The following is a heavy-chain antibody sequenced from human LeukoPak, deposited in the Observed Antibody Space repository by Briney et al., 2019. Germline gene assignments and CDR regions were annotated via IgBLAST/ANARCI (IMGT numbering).Heavy chain of an antibody. CDR2: MYYSGST. CDR3: VRHDCSSAGGNSYYCMDV. Sequence: PSETLSLTCTVSGGSISSSSYYWGWIRQSPGKGLEWIGNMYYSGSTYYNPSLKSRVAISVDTSKNQFSLKLSSVTAADTAVYYCVRHDCSSAGGNSYYCMDVWGQGTTVTVSS. V-gene: IGHV4-39*01. D-gene: IGHD2-2*01. CDR1: GGSISSSSYY. J-gene: IGHJ6*02.